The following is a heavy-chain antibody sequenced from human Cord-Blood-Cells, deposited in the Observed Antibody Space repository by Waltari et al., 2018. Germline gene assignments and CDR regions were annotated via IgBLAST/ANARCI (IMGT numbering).Heavy chain of an antibody. CDR1: GYTVTSDG. CDR3: ARERVGLLPHFDY. Sequence: QVHLLQSGAEGKKPGASVKVSCKASGYTVTSDGISWLRPAPGQGLEWMGWIGAYNGNTNYAQKLQGRVTMTTDTSTSTAYMELRSLRSDDTAVYYCARERVGLLPHFDYWGQGTLVTVSS. V-gene: IGHV1-18*01. CDR2: IGAYNGNT. D-gene: IGHD2-15*01. J-gene: IGHJ4*02.